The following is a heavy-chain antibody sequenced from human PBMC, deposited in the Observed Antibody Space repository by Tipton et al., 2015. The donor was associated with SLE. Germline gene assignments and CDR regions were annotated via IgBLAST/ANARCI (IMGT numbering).Heavy chain of an antibody. CDR2: INHSGST. V-gene: IGHV4-31*03. CDR3: ARDSDYYYMDV. CDR1: GGSISSGGYY. J-gene: IGHJ6*03. D-gene: IGHD3-10*01. Sequence: TLSLTCTVSGGSISSGGYYWSWIRQHPGMGLEWIGEINHSGSTNYNPSLKSRVTISVDTSKNQFSLKLSSVTAADTAVYYCARDSDYYYMDVWGKGTTVTVSS.